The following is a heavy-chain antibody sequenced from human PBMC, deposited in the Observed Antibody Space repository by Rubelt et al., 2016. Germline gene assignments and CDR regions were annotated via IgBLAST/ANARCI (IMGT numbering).Heavy chain of an antibody. V-gene: IGHV1-2*02. Sequence: GASVKVSCKASGYTFTGYYMHWVRQAPGQGLEWMGWINPNSGGTNYAQKLQGRVTMTTDTSTSTAYMELRSLRSDDTAVYYCARLEGIRLPLVYGDYDYWFDPWGQGTLVTVSS. J-gene: IGHJ5*02. CDR1: GYTFTGYY. D-gene: IGHD4-17*01. CDR2: INPNSGGT. CDR3: ARLEGIRLPLVYGDYDYWFDP.